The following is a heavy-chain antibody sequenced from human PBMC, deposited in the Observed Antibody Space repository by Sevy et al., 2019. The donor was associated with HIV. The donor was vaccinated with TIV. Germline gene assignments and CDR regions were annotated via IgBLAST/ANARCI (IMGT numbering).Heavy chain of an antibody. J-gene: IGHJ3*02. D-gene: IGHD5-18*01. Sequence: GGSLRLSCAASGFTFSSYEMNWVRQAPRKGLEWVSYISSSGSTIYYADSVKGRFTISRDNAKNSLYLQMNSLRAEDTAIYYCARVGYVDTSMVSAFDIWGQGTMVTVSS. CDR3: ARVGYVDTSMVSAFDI. CDR1: GFTFSSYE. CDR2: ISSSGSTI. V-gene: IGHV3-48*03.